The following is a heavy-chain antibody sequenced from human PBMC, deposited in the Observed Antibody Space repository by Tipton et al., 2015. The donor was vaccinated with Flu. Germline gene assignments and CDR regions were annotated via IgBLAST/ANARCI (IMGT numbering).Heavy chain of an antibody. CDR2: ISRSGST. J-gene: IGHJ4*02. D-gene: IGHD3-10*01. CDR3: ARSTYYYGSGSADY. V-gene: IGHV4-38-2*02. CDR1: GDSISSDYY. Sequence: TLSLTCTVSGDSISSDYYWGWIRQFPGKGLEWIGSISRSGSTYYNPSLRSRVTISVDTAKNQFSQRLSSVTAADTAVYYCARSTYYYGSGSADYWGQGTLVTVSS.